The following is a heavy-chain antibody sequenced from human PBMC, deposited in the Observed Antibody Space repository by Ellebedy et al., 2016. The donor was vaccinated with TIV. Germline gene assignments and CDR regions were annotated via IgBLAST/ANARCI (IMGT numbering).Heavy chain of an antibody. D-gene: IGHD7-27*01. CDR2: IIPILDIT. J-gene: IGHJ3*02. Sequence: AASVKVSCKASGGTFSSYSINWVRQAPGQGLEWMVRIIPILDITNYAQNFQGRVTITADKSTSTAYMELSSLRSEDTAVYYCARPPQPRGDRSADAFDIWGQGTMVTVSS. CDR3: ARPPQPRGDRSADAFDI. V-gene: IGHV1-69*02. CDR1: GGTFSSYS.